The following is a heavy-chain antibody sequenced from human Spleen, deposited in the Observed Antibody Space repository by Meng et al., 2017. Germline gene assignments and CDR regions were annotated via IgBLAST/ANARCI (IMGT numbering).Heavy chain of an antibody. Sequence: SSVNVSCKASGYCFITYEIIWVRQAPGQGLEWMGGIIPIFGTANYAQKFQGRVTITADKSTSTAYMELSSLRSEDTAVYYCARGRIRYFDWLLMSWVSGAFDIWGQGTMVTVSS. CDR1: GYCFITYE. J-gene: IGHJ3*02. D-gene: IGHD3-9*01. CDR2: IIPIFGTA. V-gene: IGHV1-69*06. CDR3: ARGRIRYFDWLLMSWVSGAFDI.